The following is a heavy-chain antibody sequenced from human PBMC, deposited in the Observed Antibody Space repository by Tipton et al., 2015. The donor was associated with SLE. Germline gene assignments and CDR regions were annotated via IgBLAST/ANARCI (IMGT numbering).Heavy chain of an antibody. CDR2: ISYDGSNK. J-gene: IGHJ6*02. V-gene: IGHV3-30*04. CDR1: GFTFNIYA. Sequence: LSLTCAASGFTFNIYAMHWVRQAPGKGLEWVAVISYDGSNKYYADSVKGRFTISRDNSKNTLYLQMNSLRAEDTAVYYCARRVGSYYGMDVWGQGTTVTVSS. D-gene: IGHD3-10*01. CDR3: ARRVGSYYGMDV.